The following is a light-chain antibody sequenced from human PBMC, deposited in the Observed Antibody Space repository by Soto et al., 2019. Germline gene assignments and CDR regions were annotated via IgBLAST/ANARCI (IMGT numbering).Light chain of an antibody. J-gene: IGKJ1*01. CDR1: QSIRSPY. CDR3: HQYGSSPAT. CDR2: GTS. V-gene: IGKV3-20*01. Sequence: EIVLTQSPGPLCLSPGERATLSCWASQSIRSPYLAWYQQKPGQAPRLLIHGTSYRATGIPDRFSGSGSGTDFTLTISRLEPEDFAVYYCHQYGSSPATFGQGTKVDI.